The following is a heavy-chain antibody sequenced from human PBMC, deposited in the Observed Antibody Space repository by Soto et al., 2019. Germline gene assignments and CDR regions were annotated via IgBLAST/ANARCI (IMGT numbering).Heavy chain of an antibody. D-gene: IGHD6-19*01. CDR3: ARAVAGWYFDS. Sequence: SETLSLTCTVSGGSISSGGYWWSWIRQSPEKGLEWIAHISDSGSTYFYPSFTSRVTISIETSKNEFSVEMTSVTVSDTAIYYCARAVAGWYFDSWGQGIQVTVSS. V-gene: IGHV4-30-4*01. CDR2: ISDSGST. J-gene: IGHJ4*02. CDR1: GGSISSGGYW.